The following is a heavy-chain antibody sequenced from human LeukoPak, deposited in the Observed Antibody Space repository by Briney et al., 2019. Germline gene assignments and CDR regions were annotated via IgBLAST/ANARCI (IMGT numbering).Heavy chain of an antibody. J-gene: IGHJ6*02. CDR3: ARGLRYGSGSYRYYYGMDV. V-gene: IGHV1-69*04. D-gene: IGHD3-10*01. CDR2: IIPILGIA. CDR1: GYTFTSYG. Sequence: ASVKVSCKASGYTFTSYGISWVRQAPGQGLEWMGRIIPILGIANYAQKFQGRVTITADKSTSTAYMELSSLRSEDTAVYYCARGLRYGSGSYRYYYGMDVWGQGTTVTVSS.